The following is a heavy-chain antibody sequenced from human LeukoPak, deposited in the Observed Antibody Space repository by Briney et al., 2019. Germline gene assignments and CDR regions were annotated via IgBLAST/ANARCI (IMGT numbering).Heavy chain of an antibody. J-gene: IGHJ4*02. CDR1: GGPISSSSYY. Sequence: SETLSLTCTVSGGPISSSSYYWGWIRQPPGKGLEWIGSIYYSGSTYYNPSLKSRVTISVDTSKNQFSLKLSSVTAADTAVYYCARVLRGIAAAGKGHFDYWGQGTLVTVSS. D-gene: IGHD6-13*01. CDR2: IYYSGST. CDR3: ARVLRGIAAAGKGHFDY. V-gene: IGHV4-39*07.